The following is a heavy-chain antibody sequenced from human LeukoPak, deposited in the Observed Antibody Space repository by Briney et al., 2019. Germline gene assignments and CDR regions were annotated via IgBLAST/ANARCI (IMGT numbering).Heavy chain of an antibody. CDR3: ARDVGGSYTNWFDP. CDR1: GFTFSSYW. D-gene: IGHD1-26*01. Sequence: GGSLRLSCAASGFTFSSYWMSWVRQAPGKGLEWVANIKQDGSEKYYVDSVKGRFTISRDNAKNSLYLQMNSLRAEDTAVYYCARDVGGSYTNWFDPWGQGTLVTVSS. CDR2: IKQDGSEK. V-gene: IGHV3-7*01. J-gene: IGHJ5*02.